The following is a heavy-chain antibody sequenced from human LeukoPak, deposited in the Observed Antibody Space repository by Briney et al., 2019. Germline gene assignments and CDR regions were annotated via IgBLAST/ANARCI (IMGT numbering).Heavy chain of an antibody. CDR1: GFTFSNYW. Sequence: PGGSLRLSCVASGFTFSNYWMSWVRQAPGKGLECVTNIKEDGSEKYYVDSVKGRFTISRDNAKNSLYLQMNSLRAEDKAVYYCARQGDDYWGHGTLVTVSS. D-gene: IGHD3-16*01. CDR2: IKEDGSEK. CDR3: ARQGDDY. V-gene: IGHV3-7*01. J-gene: IGHJ4*01.